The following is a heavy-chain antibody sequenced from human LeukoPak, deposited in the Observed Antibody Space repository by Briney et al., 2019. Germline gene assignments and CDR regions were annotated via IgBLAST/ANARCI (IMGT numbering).Heavy chain of an antibody. CDR2: INPNSGGT. CDR3: ARDHYDSSGYSMGY. D-gene: IGHD3-22*01. V-gene: IGHV1-2*06. J-gene: IGHJ4*02. Sequence: GASVKVSCKASRYTFTGYYMHWVRQAPGQGLEWMGRINPNSGGTNYAQKFQGRVTMTRDTSISTAYMELSRLRSDDTAVYYCARDHYDSSGYSMGYWGQGTLVTVSS. CDR1: RYTFTGYY.